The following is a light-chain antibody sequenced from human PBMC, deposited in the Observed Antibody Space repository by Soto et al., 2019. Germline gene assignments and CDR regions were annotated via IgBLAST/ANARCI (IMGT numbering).Light chain of an antibody. CDR2: GAS. CDR1: QSVSSN. Sequence: EIVMTQSPATLSVSPGERASLSCRASQSVSSNLAWYQQKPGQAPRLLIYGASSRATGIPDRFSGSGSGTDFTLTISGLQSEDFAVYYCQQYNYWPTFGPGTKVDI. CDR3: QQYNYWPT. V-gene: IGKV3D-15*01. J-gene: IGKJ3*01.